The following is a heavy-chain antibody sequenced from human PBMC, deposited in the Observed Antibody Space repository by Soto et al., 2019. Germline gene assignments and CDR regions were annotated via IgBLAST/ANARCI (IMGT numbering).Heavy chain of an antibody. Sequence: VYLVQSGAEVKKPGASVKISCKASGGIFSSNTINWVRQAAGHGLEWMGGIIPLFGTANYAEKFQGRVTITADKTTKTEYMELTSLRSEDTAVYYCASKAAGGGDCDAFDSWGQGTLVTVSS. CDR1: GGIFSSNT. D-gene: IGHD2-21*02. V-gene: IGHV1-69*06. CDR3: ASKAAGGGDCDAFDS. J-gene: IGHJ4*02. CDR2: IIPLFGTA.